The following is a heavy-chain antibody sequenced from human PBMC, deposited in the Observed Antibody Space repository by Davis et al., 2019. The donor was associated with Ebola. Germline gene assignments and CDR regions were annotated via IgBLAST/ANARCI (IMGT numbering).Heavy chain of an antibody. D-gene: IGHD2-8*02. V-gene: IGHV1-46*01. J-gene: IGHJ4*02. CDR3: ARGSVLVVYAMPSPVDY. CDR2: INPSGGST. Sequence: ASVEVSCKASGYTFTSYYMHWVRQAPGQGLEWMGIINPSGGSTSYAQKFQGRVTMTRDTSTSTVYMELSSLRSEDTAVYYCARGSVLVVYAMPSPVDYWGQGTLVTVSS. CDR1: GYTFTSYY.